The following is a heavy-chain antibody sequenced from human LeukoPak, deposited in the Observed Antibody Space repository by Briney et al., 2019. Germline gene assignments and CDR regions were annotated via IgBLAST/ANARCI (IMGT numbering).Heavy chain of an antibody. D-gene: IGHD3-10*01. CDR3: ARGVVRGVIQQNWFDP. Sequence: TSQTLSLTCAVSGGSISSGGYSWSWIRQPPGKGLEWIGYIYHSGSTYYNPSLKSRVTISVDRSKTQFSLKLSSVTAADTAVYYCARGVVRGVIQQNWFDPWGQGTLVTVPS. V-gene: IGHV4-30-2*01. J-gene: IGHJ5*02. CDR2: IYHSGST. CDR1: GGSISSGGYS.